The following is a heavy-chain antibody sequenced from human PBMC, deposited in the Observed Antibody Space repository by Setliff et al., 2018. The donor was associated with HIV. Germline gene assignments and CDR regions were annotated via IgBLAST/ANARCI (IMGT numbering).Heavy chain of an antibody. J-gene: IGHJ4*02. CDR1: GGSISSVNYY. Sequence: KTSETLSLTCNVSGGSISSVNYYWNWVRQPAGKGLEWIGRIYASGSPTYNPSLKSRVTISVDKSKNHFSLRLNSVTAAGTAVYFCARAPRYYRGWYIPEYFDNWGEGTLVTVSS. CDR3: ARAPRYYRGWYIPEYFDN. D-gene: IGHD6-19*01. CDR2: IYASGSP. V-gene: IGHV4-61*02.